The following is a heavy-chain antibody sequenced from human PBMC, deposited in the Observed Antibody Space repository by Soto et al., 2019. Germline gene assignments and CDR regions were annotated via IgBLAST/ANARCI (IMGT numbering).Heavy chain of an antibody. CDR1: GFTFSSYS. CDR2: ISSSSSTI. CDR3: ARVRHYDILTGFYRHYYGMDV. V-gene: IGHV3-48*02. J-gene: IGHJ6*02. Sequence: GGSLRLSCAASGFTFSSYSMNWVRQAPGKGLEWVSYISSSSSTIYYADSVKGRFTISRDNAKNSLYLQMNSLRDEDTAVYYCARVRHYDILTGFYRHYYGMDVWGQGTTVTVSS. D-gene: IGHD3-9*01.